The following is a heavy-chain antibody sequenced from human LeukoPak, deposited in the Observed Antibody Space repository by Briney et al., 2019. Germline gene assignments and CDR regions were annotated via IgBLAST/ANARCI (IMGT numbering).Heavy chain of an antibody. CDR3: AKSSSYYYDSSGYFDY. Sequence: QSGGSLRLSCAASGFTFSSYAMSWVRQAPGKGLEWVSAISGSGGSTYYADSVKGRFTISRDNSKNTLYLQMNSLRAEDTAVYYCAKSSSYYYDSSGYFDYWGQGTLVTVSS. J-gene: IGHJ4*02. CDR2: ISGSGGST. V-gene: IGHV3-23*01. D-gene: IGHD3-22*01. CDR1: GFTFSSYA.